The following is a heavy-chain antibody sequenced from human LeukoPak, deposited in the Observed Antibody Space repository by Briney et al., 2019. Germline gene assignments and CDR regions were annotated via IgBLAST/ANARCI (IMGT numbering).Heavy chain of an antibody. J-gene: IGHJ6*03. CDR2: IYYSGST. CDR1: GGSISSGDYY. CDR3: AREPQLLYKRSLYYYYMDV. Sequence: SETLSLTCTVSGGSISSGDYYWSWIRQPPGKGLEWIGYIYYSGSTYYNPSLKSRVTMSVDTSKNQFSLKLSSVTAADTAVYYCAREPQLLYKRSLYYYYMDVWGKGTTVTVSS. V-gene: IGHV4-61*08. D-gene: IGHD2-2*02.